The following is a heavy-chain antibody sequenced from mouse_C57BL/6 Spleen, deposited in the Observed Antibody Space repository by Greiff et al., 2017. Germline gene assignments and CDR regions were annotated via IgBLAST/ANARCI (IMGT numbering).Heavy chain of an antibody. CDR3: ARAPLLRYYVDY. Sequence: QVQLQQSGAELVKPGASVKISCKASGYAFSDYWMHWVKLRPGKGLEWIGQIYPEDGDTNYNGKFKGKATLTADTSSSTAYMQLSSLTSEDSAVYFCARAPLLRYYVDYGGQGTTLTVSS. J-gene: IGHJ2*01. D-gene: IGHD1-1*01. CDR2: IYPEDGDT. CDR1: GYAFSDYW. V-gene: IGHV1-80*01.